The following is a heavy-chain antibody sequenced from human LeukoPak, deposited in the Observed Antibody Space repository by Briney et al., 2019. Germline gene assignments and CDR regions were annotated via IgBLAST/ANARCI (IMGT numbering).Heavy chain of an antibody. CDR1: SASISTYY. CDR2: IYHTGST. J-gene: IGHJ4*02. D-gene: IGHD7-27*01. V-gene: IGHV4-59*01. Sequence: SETLSLTCTASSASISTYYWSWIRQSPGKGLEWIGYIYHTGSTSYSPSLKSRVTISADTSQNQFSLKLSSVTAADTAVYYCASRKLGNDYWGQGTLVTVSS. CDR3: ASRKLGNDY.